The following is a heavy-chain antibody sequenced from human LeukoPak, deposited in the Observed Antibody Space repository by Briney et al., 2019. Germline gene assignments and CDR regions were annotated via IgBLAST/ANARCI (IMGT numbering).Heavy chain of an antibody. V-gene: IGHV1-18*01. D-gene: IGHD3-16*02. CDR3: TREGVYAPDPSSYHRDAFDI. CDR1: GYTFTSYG. J-gene: IGHJ3*02. Sequence: ASVKVSCKASGYTFTSYGISWVRQAPGQGLEWMGWFSAYNGNTNYAQKLQGRVTMTTDTSTSTAYMELRSLRSDDTAVYYCTREGVYAPDPSSYHRDAFDIWGQGTVVIVSS. CDR2: FSAYNGNT.